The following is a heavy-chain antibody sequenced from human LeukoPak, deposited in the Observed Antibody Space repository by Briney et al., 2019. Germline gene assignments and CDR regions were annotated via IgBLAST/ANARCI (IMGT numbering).Heavy chain of an antibody. CDR2: IIPILGIA. D-gene: IGHD3-10*01. J-gene: IGHJ5*02. Sequence: ASVKVSCKASGGTFSSYAISWVRQAPGQGLEWVGRIIPILGIANYAQKFQGRVTITADKSTSTAYMELSSLRSEDTAVYYCARFYYGSGSYYKFDPWGQGTLVTVSS. CDR3: ARFYYGSGSYYKFDP. V-gene: IGHV1-69*04. CDR1: GGTFSSYA.